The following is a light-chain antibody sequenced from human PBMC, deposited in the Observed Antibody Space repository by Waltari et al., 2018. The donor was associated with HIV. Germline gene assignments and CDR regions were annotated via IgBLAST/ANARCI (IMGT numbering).Light chain of an antibody. V-gene: IGKV3-15*01. J-gene: IGKJ1*01. Sequence: EIVMTQSPGTLSVSPGERVTLSCRASQNVITNLAWYQQKPGQAPRLLIYGASTRATGIPPRFSGGGSGTDFTLIIGSLQSEDFTFYYCQQYNKWPRTFGQGTKVEVK. CDR3: QQYNKWPRT. CDR2: GAS. CDR1: QNVITN.